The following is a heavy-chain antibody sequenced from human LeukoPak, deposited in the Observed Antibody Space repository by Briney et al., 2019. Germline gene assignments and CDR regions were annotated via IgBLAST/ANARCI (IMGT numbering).Heavy chain of an antibody. J-gene: IGHJ4*02. CDR3: ARRSIYGSGRNTFDY. CDR2: IYYSGST. V-gene: IGHV4-39*01. CDR1: GGSISSSSYY. D-gene: IGHD3-10*01. Sequence: SSETLSLTCTVSGGSISSSSYYWGWIRQPPGKGLEWIGSIYYSGSTYYNPSLKSRVTTSVDTSKNQFSLKLSSVTAADTAVYYCARRSIYGSGRNTFDYWGQGTLVTVSS.